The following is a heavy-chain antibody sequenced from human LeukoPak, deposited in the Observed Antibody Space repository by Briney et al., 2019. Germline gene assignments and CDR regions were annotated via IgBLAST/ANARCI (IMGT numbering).Heavy chain of an antibody. Sequence: GESLKISCKGSGYSFTSYWIGWVRQMPGKGLEWMGIICPGDSDTRYSPAFQRQVTISADQSISTAYLQWSSLKVSDTAMYYCARVHDFWSGKNWFDPWGQGTLATVSS. D-gene: IGHD3-3*01. V-gene: IGHV5-51*01. CDR3: ARVHDFWSGKNWFDP. CDR2: ICPGDSDT. J-gene: IGHJ5*02. CDR1: GYSFTSYW.